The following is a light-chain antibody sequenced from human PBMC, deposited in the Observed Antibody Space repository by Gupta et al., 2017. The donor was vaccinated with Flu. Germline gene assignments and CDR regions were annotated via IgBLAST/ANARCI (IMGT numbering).Light chain of an antibody. V-gene: IGKV3-20*01. Sequence: EIVLTQSPGTVSLSPGERVTLSCRASQEFSRSYLAWYQQKPGQGPRLLIYSASNRATGIPDRFSGSGSGTDFTLTITRLEPEDFAVYYCQQDGISPYNFGQGTKMEIK. CDR2: SAS. CDR1: QEFSRSY. CDR3: QQDGISPYN. J-gene: IGKJ2*01.